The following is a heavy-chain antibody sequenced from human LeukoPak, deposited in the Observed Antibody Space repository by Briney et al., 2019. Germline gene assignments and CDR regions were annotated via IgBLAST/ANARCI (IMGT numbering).Heavy chain of an antibody. V-gene: IGHV1-2*02. CDR1: GYTFTGYY. D-gene: IGHD6-6*01. CDR2: INPNSGGT. J-gene: IGHJ5*02. Sequence: ASVKVSCKASGYTFTGYYMHWVRQAPGQGLEWVGWINPNSGGTNYAQKFQGRVTMTRDTSISTAYMELSRLRSDDTAVYYCARDFGVYSSSRFDPWGQGTLVTVSS. CDR3: ARDFGVYSSSRFDP.